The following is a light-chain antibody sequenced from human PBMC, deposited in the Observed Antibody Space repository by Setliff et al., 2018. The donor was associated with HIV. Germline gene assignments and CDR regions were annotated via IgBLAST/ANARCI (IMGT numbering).Light chain of an antibody. CDR1: SSDVGTYNF. CDR2: DVS. CDR3: SSSTRTSTL. Sequence: QSVLTQPASVSGSPGQSITISCAGTSSDVGTYNFVSWYQQHPGKAPKLMIYDVSNRPSGVSNRFSGSKSGNTASLTISGLQAEDEADYYCSSSTRTSTLFGTGTKVTVL. J-gene: IGLJ1*01. V-gene: IGLV2-14*03.